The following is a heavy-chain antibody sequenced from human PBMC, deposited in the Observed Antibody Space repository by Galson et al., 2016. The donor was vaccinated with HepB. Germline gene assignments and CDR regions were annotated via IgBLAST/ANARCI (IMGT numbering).Heavy chain of an antibody. J-gene: IGHJ3*02. V-gene: IGHV3-23*01. CDR1: GFPFSNYA. D-gene: IGHD2-15*01. CDR2: ISASGGST. CDR3: AKYIRKFNGDCCYSIGFDGFDI. Sequence: SLRLSCAAYGFPFSNYAMSWVRQAPGKGLEWVSAISASGGSTYLADSVKGRFTISRDSSKSTVYLEMNSLRAEDTAVYYCAKYIRKFNGDCCYSIGFDGFDIWCQGTTVTVSS.